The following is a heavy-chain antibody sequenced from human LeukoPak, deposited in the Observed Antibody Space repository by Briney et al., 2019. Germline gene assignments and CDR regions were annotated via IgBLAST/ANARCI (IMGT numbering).Heavy chain of an antibody. V-gene: IGHV4-61*02. CDR2: IYTSGST. CDR3: ARARFGGATEWFDS. J-gene: IGHJ5*01. D-gene: IGHD1-26*01. CDR1: GGSINSGSYY. Sequence: SETLSLTCTVSGGSINSGSYYWSWIRQPAGEQLEWIGRIYTSGSTNYNPSLKSRVTISVDTSKNQFSLKLSSVTAADTAVYYCARARFGGATEWFDSWGQGTLVTVSS.